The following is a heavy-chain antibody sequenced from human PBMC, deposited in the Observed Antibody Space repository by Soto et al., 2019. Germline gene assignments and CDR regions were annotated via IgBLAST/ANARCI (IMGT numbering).Heavy chain of an antibody. CDR3: GRENSSSGRYFDY. CDR1: GFTFSNYW. V-gene: IGHV3-74*01. Sequence: PGGSLRLSCAASGFTFSNYWMHWVRQAPGKGLVWVSRINSEGSSTNYADSVKGRFTISRDNAKNTLTLQMNSLRADDTAIYYCGRENSSSGRYFDYWGQGALVTVSS. CDR2: INSEGSST. J-gene: IGHJ4*02. D-gene: IGHD6-6*01.